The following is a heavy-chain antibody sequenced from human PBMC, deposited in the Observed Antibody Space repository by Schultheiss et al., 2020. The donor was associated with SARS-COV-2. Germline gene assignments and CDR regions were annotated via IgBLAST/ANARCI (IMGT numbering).Heavy chain of an antibody. V-gene: IGHV4-34*01. CDR3: ARDAYCTGGSCFDWYFDV. D-gene: IGHD2-8*02. Sequence: SETLSLTCAVYGGSFSGYYWSWIRQPPGKGLEWIGEINHSGSTNYNPSLKSRVTISVDTSKNQFSLTLSSVTAADTALYYCARDAYCTGGSCFDWYFDVWGRGTLVTVSS. J-gene: IGHJ2*01. CDR2: INHSGST. CDR1: GGSFSGYY.